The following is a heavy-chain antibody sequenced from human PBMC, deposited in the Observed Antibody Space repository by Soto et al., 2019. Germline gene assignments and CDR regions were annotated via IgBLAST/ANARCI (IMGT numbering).Heavy chain of an antibody. CDR3: ARDYYYYGMDV. CDR2: IYYSGST. J-gene: IGHJ6*02. Sequence: HSDSLSLTCTVSGGSVSSGSYYWSWIRQPPGKGLEWIGYIYYSGSTNYNPSLKSRVTISVDTSKNQFSLKLSSVTAAGTAVYYCARDYYYYGMDVWGQGTTVTVSS. CDR1: GGSVSSGSYY. V-gene: IGHV4-61*01.